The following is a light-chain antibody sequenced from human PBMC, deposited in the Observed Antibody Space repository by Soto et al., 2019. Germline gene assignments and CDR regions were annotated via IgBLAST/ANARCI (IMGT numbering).Light chain of an antibody. CDR2: AAS. CDR1: QGIRND. V-gene: IGKV1-6*01. Sequence: AIQMTQSPSSLSASVGDRVTITCRASQGIRNDLGWYQQKPGKAPKLLIYAASSLQSGVPSRFSGSGSGTDFTLTISSLQPEDFAPYYCLQDYNYPRYTFGQGTKLEIK. J-gene: IGKJ2*01. CDR3: LQDYNYPRYT.